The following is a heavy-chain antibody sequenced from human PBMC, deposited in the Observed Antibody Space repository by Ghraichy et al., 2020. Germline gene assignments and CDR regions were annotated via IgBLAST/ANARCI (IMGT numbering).Heavy chain of an antibody. D-gene: IGHD6-13*01. J-gene: IGHJ3*02. CDR2: IYHSGST. CDR3: ARGRGPAWSLAAAGRGAFDI. CDR1: STRLNSSHE. Sequence: SETLSLTCDRKSTRLNSSHELTCLIQSSGKKIEWIGEIYHSGSTNYNPSLKSRVTISVDKSKNQFSLKLSSVTAADTAVYYCARGRGPAWSLAAAGRGAFDIWG. V-gene: IGHV4-4*02.